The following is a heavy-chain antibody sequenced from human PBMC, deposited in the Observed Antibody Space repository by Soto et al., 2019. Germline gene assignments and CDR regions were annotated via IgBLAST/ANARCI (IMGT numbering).Heavy chain of an antibody. CDR2: MNPNSGNT. J-gene: IGHJ5*02. CDR1: GYTFTSYD. CDR3: ARAVDCSSTSCYSWFDP. V-gene: IGHV1-8*01. D-gene: IGHD2-2*02. Sequence: GASVKVSCKASGYTFTSYDINWVRQATGQGLEWMGWMNPNSGNTGYAQKFQGRVTMTRNTSISTAYMELSSLRSEDTAVYYCARAVDCSSTSCYSWFDPWGQGTLVTVSS.